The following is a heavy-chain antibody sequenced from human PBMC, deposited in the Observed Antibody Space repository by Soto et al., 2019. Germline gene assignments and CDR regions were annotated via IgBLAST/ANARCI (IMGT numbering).Heavy chain of an antibody. CDR2: IYYSGST. CDR1: GGSISSSSYY. D-gene: IGHD3-9*01. CDR3: ARHVVTISQRTAFDI. Sequence: SETLSLTCTVSGGSISSSSYYGVWIRQPPGKGLEWIGSIYYSGSTYYNPSLKSRVTISVDTSKNQFSLKLSSVTAADTAVYYGARHVVTISQRTAFDIWGQGTMVTVSS. J-gene: IGHJ3*02. V-gene: IGHV4-39*01.